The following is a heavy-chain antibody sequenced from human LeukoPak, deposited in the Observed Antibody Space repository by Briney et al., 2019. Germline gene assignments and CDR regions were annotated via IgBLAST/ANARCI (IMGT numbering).Heavy chain of an antibody. Sequence: PGGSLRLSCTVSGFTFSDFYMSWIRQTPGKGLEWLSDISSTGSIISYADSVEGRFTISRDNAKNSLYLQMNSLRDDDTAVYYCATSALAVAGTDEFDYWGQGTLVTVSS. CDR2: ISSTGSII. CDR1: GFTFSDFY. D-gene: IGHD6-19*01. J-gene: IGHJ4*02. CDR3: ATSALAVAGTDEFDY. V-gene: IGHV3-11*01.